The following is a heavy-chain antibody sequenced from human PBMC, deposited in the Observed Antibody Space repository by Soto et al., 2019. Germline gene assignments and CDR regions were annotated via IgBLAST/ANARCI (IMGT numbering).Heavy chain of an antibody. J-gene: IGHJ4*02. Sequence: QVQLQESGPGLVKPSETLSLTCTVSGGSISSYYWSWIRQPPGKGLEWIGYIYYSGSTNYNPSLKRRVTISVDTSKNQFSLKLSSVTAADTAVYYCASAHVDTAMVTEYWGQGTLVTVSS. CDR3: ASAHVDTAMVTEY. CDR2: IYYSGST. D-gene: IGHD5-18*01. CDR1: GGSISSYY. V-gene: IGHV4-59*08.